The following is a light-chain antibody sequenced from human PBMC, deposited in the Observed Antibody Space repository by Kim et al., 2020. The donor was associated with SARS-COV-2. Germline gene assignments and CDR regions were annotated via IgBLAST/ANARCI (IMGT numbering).Light chain of an antibody. Sequence: SVSPGERATLSCRASQTITNNLAWYQQKPGQGPRLLIYGASTRATGIPTRLSGSGSGNEFTLTISSLQSDDFAVYYCQQYYSRWTFGRGTKVDIK. CDR2: GAS. CDR3: QQYYSRWT. J-gene: IGKJ1*01. CDR1: QTITNN. V-gene: IGKV3-15*01.